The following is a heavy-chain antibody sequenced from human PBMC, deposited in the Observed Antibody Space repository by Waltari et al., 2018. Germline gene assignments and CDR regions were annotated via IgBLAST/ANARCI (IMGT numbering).Heavy chain of an antibody. CDR2: IIPIFGTA. CDR1: GGTVSSYA. Sequence: QVQLVQSGAEVKKPGSSVKVSCKASGGTVSSYAISWGRQAPGQGLEWMGGIIPIFGTANYAQKFQGRVTITADESTSTAYMELSSLRSEDTAVYYCAREYCSSTSCYRYFDLWGRGTLVTVSS. V-gene: IGHV1-69*01. D-gene: IGHD2-2*01. J-gene: IGHJ2*01. CDR3: AREYCSSTSCYRYFDL.